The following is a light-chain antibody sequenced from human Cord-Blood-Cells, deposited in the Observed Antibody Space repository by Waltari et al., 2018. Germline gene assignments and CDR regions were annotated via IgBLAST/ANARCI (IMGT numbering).Light chain of an antibody. CDR2: EGS. J-gene: IGLJ2*01. Sequence: QSALTQPASVSGSPGQSITIPCTGTSRHVGSYNLLSWYQQHPGKAPKLMIYEGSKRPSGVSNRFSGSKSGNTASLTISGLQAEDEADYYCCSYAGSSTFVFGGGTKLTVL. CDR3: CSYAGSSTFV. CDR1: SRHVGSYNL. V-gene: IGLV2-23*03.